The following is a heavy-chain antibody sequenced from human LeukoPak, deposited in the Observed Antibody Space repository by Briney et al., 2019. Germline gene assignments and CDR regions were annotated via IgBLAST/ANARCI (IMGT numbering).Heavy chain of an antibody. J-gene: IGHJ5*02. CDR2: ISESSRAI. V-gene: IGHV3-48*03. Sequence: GGSLRLSCAASGFIFSSYEMNWVRQAPGKGLEWVSYISESSRAIHHADSVKGRFTISRDNAKNLVYLQMNSLRAEDTAVYYCARDQYYYDSSGHNWFDPWGQGTLVTVSS. CDR3: ARDQYYYDSSGHNWFDP. CDR1: GFIFSSYE. D-gene: IGHD3-22*01.